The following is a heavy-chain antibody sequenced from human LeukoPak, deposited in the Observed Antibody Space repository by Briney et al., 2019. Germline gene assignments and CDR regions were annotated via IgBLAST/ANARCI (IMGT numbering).Heavy chain of an antibody. CDR3: ARRKIERYFDWLLSADAFDI. CDR2: IYYSGST. V-gene: IGHV4-39*07. D-gene: IGHD3-9*01. J-gene: IGHJ3*02. CDR1: GGSIRSSSYY. Sequence: PSETLSLTCTVSGGSIRSSSYYWGWIRQPPGKGLEWIGSIYYSGSTYYNPSLKSRVTISVDTAKNQFSLKLSSVTAADTAVYYCARRKIERYFDWLLSADAFDIWGQGTMVTVSS.